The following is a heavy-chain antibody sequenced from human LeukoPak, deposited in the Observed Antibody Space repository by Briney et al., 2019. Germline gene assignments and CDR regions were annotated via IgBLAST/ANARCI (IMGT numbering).Heavy chain of an antibody. D-gene: IGHD3-10*01. Sequence: SETLSLTCTVSGSSMSSYYWSSIRQSPGERLEWVVYISYSGTTNYNPPLKSRVTISLGTSKNRFSLNLTSVTSADTAVYYCARHGSGTSLALYPWGQGTLVAVSS. V-gene: IGHV4-59*08. CDR1: GSSMSSYY. CDR2: ISYSGTT. CDR3: ARHGSGTSLALYP. J-gene: IGHJ5*02.